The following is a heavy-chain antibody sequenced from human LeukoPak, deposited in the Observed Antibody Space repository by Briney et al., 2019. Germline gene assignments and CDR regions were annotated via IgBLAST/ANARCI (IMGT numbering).Heavy chain of an antibody. CDR3: ARKGDRGSAGFFDY. CDR2: IYHSGST. Sequence: KPSETLSLTCTVSGHSISSYYWSWIRQPPGKGLEWIGHIYHSGSTNYGPSLTSRVTMSVDRSKNQFSLKLSSVTAADTALYYCARKGDRGSAGFFDYWGQGTLVTVSS. CDR1: GHSISSYY. D-gene: IGHD1-26*01. J-gene: IGHJ4*02. V-gene: IGHV4-59*01.